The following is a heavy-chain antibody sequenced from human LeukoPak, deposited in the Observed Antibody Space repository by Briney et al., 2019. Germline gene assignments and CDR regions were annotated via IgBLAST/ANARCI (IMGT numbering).Heavy chain of an antibody. J-gene: IGHJ4*02. D-gene: IGHD6-19*01. Sequence: SETLSLTCAASGGSISSYYWSWIRQPPGKGLEWIGYIYYSGGTNYNPSLKSRVTISVDTSKNQFSLKLSSVTAADWAVYYCARGPDSSGWYDGFDYWGQGTLVTVSS. CDR1: GGSISSYY. CDR2: IYYSGGT. V-gene: IGHV4-59*12. CDR3: ARGPDSSGWYDGFDY.